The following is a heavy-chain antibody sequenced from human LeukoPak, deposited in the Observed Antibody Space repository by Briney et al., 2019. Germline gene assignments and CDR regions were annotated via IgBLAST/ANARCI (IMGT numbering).Heavy chain of an antibody. Sequence: GGSLRLSCAASGFTFDDYTMHWVRQGPGKGLEWVSLINWDGGSTYYADSVKGRFTISRDNSKNSLYLQMNSLRTEDTALYYCAKGQVIPTAPVDYWGQGTQVTVSS. CDR2: INWDGGST. J-gene: IGHJ4*02. V-gene: IGHV3-43*01. D-gene: IGHD2-2*01. CDR3: AKGQVIPTAPVDY. CDR1: GFTFDDYT.